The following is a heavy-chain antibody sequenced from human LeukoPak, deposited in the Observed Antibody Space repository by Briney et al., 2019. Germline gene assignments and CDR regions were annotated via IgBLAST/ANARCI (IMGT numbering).Heavy chain of an antibody. V-gene: IGHV1-18*01. D-gene: IGHD2-2*01. CDR3: ARDRRSSTSCYFDP. J-gene: IGHJ5*02. CDR1: GYTFTSYG. CDR2: ISAYNGNT. Sequence: GASVKVSCKASGYTFTSYGISWVRQAPGQGLEWMGWISAYNGNTNYAQKLQGRVTMTTDTSTSTAYMELRSLRSDDTAVYYCARDRRSSTSCYFDPWGQGTLVTVSS.